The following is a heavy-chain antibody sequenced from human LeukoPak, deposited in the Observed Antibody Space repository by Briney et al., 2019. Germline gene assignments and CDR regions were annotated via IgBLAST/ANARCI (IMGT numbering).Heavy chain of an antibody. V-gene: IGHV4-59*01. D-gene: IGHD3-9*01. CDR2: IYYSGST. J-gene: IGHJ3*02. Sequence: PSETLSLTCTVSGGSISSYYWSWLRQPPGKGLEWIGYIYYSGSTNYNPSLKSRVTISVDTSKNQFSLKLSSVTAADTAVYYCARTMGYDILTGYLQGAFDIWGQGTMVTVSS. CDR3: ARTMGYDILTGYLQGAFDI. CDR1: GGSISSYY.